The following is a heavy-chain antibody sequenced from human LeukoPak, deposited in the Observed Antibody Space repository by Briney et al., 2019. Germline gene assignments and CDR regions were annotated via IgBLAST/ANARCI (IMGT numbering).Heavy chain of an antibody. J-gene: IGHJ5*02. CDR2: INQDGSEK. V-gene: IGHV3-7*03. CDR1: GFTFSRYW. CDR3: ARDQRPYNWFDP. Sequence: PGGSLRLSCAASGFTFSRYWMSWVRQAPGKGLEWVANINQDGSEKYYVDSVKGRFTISRDNAKKSVYLQMNSLRAEDTAVYYCARDQRPYNWFDPWGQGTLVTVSS.